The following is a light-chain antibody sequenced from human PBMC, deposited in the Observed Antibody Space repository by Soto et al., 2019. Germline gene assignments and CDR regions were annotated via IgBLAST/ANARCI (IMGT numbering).Light chain of an antibody. Sequence: EIVMTQSPVTLSVSPGERATLSCRASQSVSSNLAWYQQKPGQAPSLLIYGAFTRATGIPARFSGTGSGTEFTLTISSLQSEDFAVYYCQQDNNWPPLTFGGGTKVDNK. CDR1: QSVSSN. CDR2: GAF. CDR3: QQDNNWPPLT. V-gene: IGKV3-15*01. J-gene: IGKJ4*01.